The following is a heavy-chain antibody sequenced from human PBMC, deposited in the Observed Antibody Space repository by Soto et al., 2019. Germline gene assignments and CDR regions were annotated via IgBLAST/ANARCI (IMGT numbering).Heavy chain of an antibody. CDR2: IVVGSGNT. CDR3: AADPLVRYFDWLLPSIYYYYGMDV. V-gene: IGHV1-58*01. J-gene: IGHJ6*02. Sequence: SVKVSCKASGFTFTSSAVQWVRQARGQRLEWIGWIVVGSGNTNYAQKFQERVTITRDMSTSTAYMELSSLRSKDTAVYYCAADPLVRYFDWLLPSIYYYYGMDVWGQGTTVTVSS. D-gene: IGHD3-9*01. CDR1: GFTFTSSA.